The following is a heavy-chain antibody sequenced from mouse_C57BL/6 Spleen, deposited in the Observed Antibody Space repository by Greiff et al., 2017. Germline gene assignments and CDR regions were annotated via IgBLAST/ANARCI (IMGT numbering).Heavy chain of an antibody. CDR3: ARGDYGSNYGWFAY. D-gene: IGHD1-1*01. Sequence: QVQLQQSGAELVKPGASVKISCKASGYAFSSYWMNWVKQRPGKGLEWIGKIYPGDGDTNYNGKFKGKATLTADKSSSTADMQLSSLTSEDSAVYCCARGDYGSNYGWFAYWGQGTLVTVSS. J-gene: IGHJ3*01. CDR1: GYAFSSYW. V-gene: IGHV1-80*01. CDR2: IYPGDGDT.